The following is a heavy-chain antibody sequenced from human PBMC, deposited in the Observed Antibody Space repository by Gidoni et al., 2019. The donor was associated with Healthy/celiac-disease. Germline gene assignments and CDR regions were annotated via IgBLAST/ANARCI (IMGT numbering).Heavy chain of an antibody. CDR3: ARATVTTYYFDY. J-gene: IGHJ4*02. Sequence: HLQLQESGPGLVKPSETLSLICTVSGGSISSGSYYWGWIRQPPGKGLEWIGSIYSSGSTYYNPSLKSRVTISVDTSKNQFSLKLSSVTAADTAVFYCARATVTTYYFDYWGQGTLVTVSS. D-gene: IGHD4-17*01. CDR2: IYSSGST. V-gene: IGHV4-39*01. CDR1: GGSISSGSYY.